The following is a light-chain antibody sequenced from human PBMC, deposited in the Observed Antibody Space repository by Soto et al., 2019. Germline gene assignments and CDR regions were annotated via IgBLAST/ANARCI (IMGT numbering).Light chain of an antibody. CDR3: QQYKSYPWT. J-gene: IGKJ1*01. CDR1: EGLIGW. Sequence: DIQLTQSPSTLSASVGDTVTISCRASEGLIGWLAWYQQRPGSAPKLLIYDASSLEGGVPSRFTGDGSGTEFSLTIARLQPDDFGTYYCQQYKSYPWTFGQGTKVDLK. V-gene: IGKV1-5*01. CDR2: DAS.